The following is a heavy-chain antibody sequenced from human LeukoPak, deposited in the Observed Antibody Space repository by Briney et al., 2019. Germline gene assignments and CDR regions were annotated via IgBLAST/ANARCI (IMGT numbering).Heavy chain of an antibody. D-gene: IGHD6-13*01. Sequence: PVGSLRLSCAASGFTFSSYSMNWVPQAPGKGLEWVSSISSSSSYIYYADSVKGRSTISRDNAKNSLYLQMNSLRAEDTAVYYCARAPAAPFYYFDYWGQGTLVTVSS. CDR2: ISSSSSYI. CDR3: ARAPAAPFYYFDY. CDR1: GFTFSSYS. V-gene: IGHV3-21*01. J-gene: IGHJ4*02.